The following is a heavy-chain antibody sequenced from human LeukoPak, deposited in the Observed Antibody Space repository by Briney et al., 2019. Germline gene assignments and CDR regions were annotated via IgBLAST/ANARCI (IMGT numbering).Heavy chain of an antibody. V-gene: IGHV3-21*05. D-gene: IGHD2-2*01. J-gene: IGHJ3*02. CDR1: GFAFSSYS. CDR2: ISSSSSHI. Sequence: PGGSLRLSCAASGFAFSSYSMNWVRQAPGKGLEWVSYISSSSSHIYYADSVKGRFTISRDNAKNSLYLQMNSLRAEDTAVYYCARGLVVPAANTDAFDIWGQGTMVTVSS. CDR3: ARGLVVPAANTDAFDI.